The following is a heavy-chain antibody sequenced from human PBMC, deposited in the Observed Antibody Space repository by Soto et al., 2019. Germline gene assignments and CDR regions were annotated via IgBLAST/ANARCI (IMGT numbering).Heavy chain of an antibody. CDR2: ISWNSGTI. J-gene: IGHJ3*02. V-gene: IGHV3-9*01. Sequence: SLRLSCVASGFTFGDYAMHWVRQAPGKGLEWVSIISWNSGTIGYVDSVKGRFTISRDNAKNSLYLQMNSLRSEDTALYYCVRDLRPNYCGGGDCYSEAFDIWGQGTMVTVSS. CDR1: GFTFGDYA. CDR3: VRDLRPNYCGGGDCYSEAFDI. D-gene: IGHD2-21*02.